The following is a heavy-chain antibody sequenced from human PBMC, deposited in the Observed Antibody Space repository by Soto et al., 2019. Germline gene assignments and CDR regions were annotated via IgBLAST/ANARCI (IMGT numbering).Heavy chain of an antibody. CDR3: VELRYCDWAVDY. D-gene: IGHD3-9*01. V-gene: IGHV4-59*08. Sequence: QVQLQESGPGLVKPSETLSLTCTVSGGSISSHYWSWIRQPPAKGREWIGYISSCGSTNYNPSLKSRVTISVDPSKNQFSLKLTSVTAADTALYYCVELRYCDWAVDYWGQGTLVTVSS. CDR1: GGSISSHY. CDR2: ISSCGST. J-gene: IGHJ4*02.